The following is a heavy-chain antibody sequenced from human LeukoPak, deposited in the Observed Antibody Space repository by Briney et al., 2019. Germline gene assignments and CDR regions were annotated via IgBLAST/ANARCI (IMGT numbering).Heavy chain of an antibody. CDR2: IYHSGST. J-gene: IGHJ4*02. CDR1: GYSISSGYY. CDR3: AKAFFSGYGHRSDY. D-gene: IGHD5-18*01. Sequence: SETLSLTCTVSGYSISSGYYWAWIRQPPGKGLGWFGSIYHSGSTYYNPSLKSRVTISVDTSKNQFSLKLSSVTAADTAVYYCAKAFFSGYGHRSDYWGQGTLVTVSS. V-gene: IGHV4-38-2*02.